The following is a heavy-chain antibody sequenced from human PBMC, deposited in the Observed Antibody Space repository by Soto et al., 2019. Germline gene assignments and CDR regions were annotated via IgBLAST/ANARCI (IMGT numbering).Heavy chain of an antibody. D-gene: IGHD2-21*01. J-gene: IGHJ4*02. CDR3: AKEDSYNFDY. CDR1: GFTFDDYA. Sequence: GGSLRLSCAASGFTFDDYAMHWVRQAPGKGLEWVSGISWNSGSIGYADSVKGRFTISRDNAKNSLYLQMNSLRAEDTALYYCAKEDSYNFDYWGQGTLVTVSS. CDR2: ISWNSGSI. V-gene: IGHV3-9*01.